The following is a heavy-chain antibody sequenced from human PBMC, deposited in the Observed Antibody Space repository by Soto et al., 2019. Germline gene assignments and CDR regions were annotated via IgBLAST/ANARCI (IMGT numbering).Heavy chain of an antibody. V-gene: IGHV3-23*01. CDR2: FSGSSTST. J-gene: IGHJ4*02. Sequence: EVQLSGSGGGLVQPGGSLRLFCAVSGFPFSRCPMLWVRQAPGKGLEWVSAFSGSSTSTYYADSVKGRFTISRDNSKNTLYLQMNSLRAEDTAVYYCAKDPSSGFAMENYFDYWGQGTLVTVSS. D-gene: IGHD3-10*01. CDR3: AKDPSSGFAMENYFDY. CDR1: GFPFSRCP.